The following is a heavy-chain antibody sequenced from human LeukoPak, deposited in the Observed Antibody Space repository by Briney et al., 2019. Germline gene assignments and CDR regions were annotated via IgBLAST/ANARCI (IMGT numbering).Heavy chain of an antibody. Sequence: SDTLSLTCTVSGVSLSGHFWSWFRRPPGKGLENIGYIHSSGSTNYNPSYKSRVTVSLEMSKNQFSLSLSSVTAADTAVYYCARDPGDTDWYNFDFWGQGILVTVSS. J-gene: IGHJ4*02. CDR1: GVSLSGHF. D-gene: IGHD3-9*01. CDR2: IHSSGST. V-gene: IGHV4-59*11. CDR3: ARDPGDTDWYNFDF.